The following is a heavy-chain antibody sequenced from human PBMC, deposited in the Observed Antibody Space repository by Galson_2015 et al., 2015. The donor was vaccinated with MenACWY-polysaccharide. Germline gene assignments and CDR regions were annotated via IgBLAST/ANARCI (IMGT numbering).Heavy chain of an antibody. Sequence: SLRLSCAGSGFTFNSYVMSWVRQAPGKGLEWVSGMSGSSNTTYNADSVKGRFTIPRDSSKNTLYLQMDSLRAEDTAIYYCAKARTGGSYYAFDAFDIWGQGTMVTVSS. CDR1: GFTFNSYV. V-gene: IGHV3-23*01. J-gene: IGHJ3*02. CDR3: AKARTGGSYYAFDAFDI. D-gene: IGHD1-26*01. CDR2: MSGSSNTT.